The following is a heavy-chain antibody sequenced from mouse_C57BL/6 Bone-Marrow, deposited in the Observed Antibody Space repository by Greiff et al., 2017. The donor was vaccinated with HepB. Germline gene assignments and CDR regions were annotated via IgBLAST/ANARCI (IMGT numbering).Heavy chain of an antibody. J-gene: IGHJ4*01. CDR3: ARGDYGSRGAMYY. D-gene: IGHD1-1*01. CDR1: GYAFSSSW. CDR2: IYPGDGDT. V-gene: IGHV1-82*01. Sequence: VKLMESGPELVKPGASVKISCKASGYAFSSSWMNWVKQRPGKGLEWIGRIYPGDGDTNYNGKFKGKATLTADKSSSTAYMQLSSLASEDSAVYFCARGDYGSRGAMYYWGQGTSVTVSS.